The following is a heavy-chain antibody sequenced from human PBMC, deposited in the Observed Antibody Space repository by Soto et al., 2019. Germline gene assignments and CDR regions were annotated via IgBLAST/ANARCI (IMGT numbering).Heavy chain of an antibody. J-gene: IGHJ6*03. V-gene: IGHV1-8*01. CDR3: ARGGGICSSTSCYHAYMDV. CDR1: GYTFTSYD. Sequence: ASVKVSCKASGYTFTSYDINWVRQATGQGLEWMGWMNPNSGNTGYAQKFQGRVTMTRNTSISTAYMELSSLRSEDTAVYYCARGGGICSSTSCYHAYMDVWGKETTVTISS. CDR2: MNPNSGNT. D-gene: IGHD2-2*01.